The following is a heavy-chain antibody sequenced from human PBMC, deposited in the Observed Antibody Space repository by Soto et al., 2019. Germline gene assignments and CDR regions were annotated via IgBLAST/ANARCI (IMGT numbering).Heavy chain of an antibody. CDR1: GYTLTSYD. CDR2: MNPNSGNT. Sequence: QEQLVQSGAEVKKPGASVKVSCKASGYTLTSYDINWVRQATGQGLEYLGWMNPNSGNTAYVQKFQGRVTMTWDTSITTAYMELSSLRSEDTAVYFCARGIKYGAYSRWFDPWGQGTLVTVSS. D-gene: IGHD4-17*01. V-gene: IGHV1-8*01. J-gene: IGHJ5*02. CDR3: ARGIKYGAYSRWFDP.